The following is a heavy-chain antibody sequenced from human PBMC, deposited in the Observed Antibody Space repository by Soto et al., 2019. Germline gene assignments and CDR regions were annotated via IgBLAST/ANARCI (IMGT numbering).Heavy chain of an antibody. Sequence: QVQLVQSGAEVKKPGSSVKVSCKASGGTFSSYTISWVRQAPGQGLEWMGRIIPILGIANYAQKFQGRVTITADKSTSTAYMELSSLRSEDTAVYYCAREYCSSTSCYLIDPWGQGTLVTVSS. CDR3: AREYCSSTSCYLIDP. CDR1: GGTFSSYT. V-gene: IGHV1-69*08. D-gene: IGHD2-2*01. CDR2: IIPILGIA. J-gene: IGHJ5*02.